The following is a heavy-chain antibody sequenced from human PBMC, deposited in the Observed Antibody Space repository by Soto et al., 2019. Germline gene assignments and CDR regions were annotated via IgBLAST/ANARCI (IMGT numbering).Heavy chain of an antibody. D-gene: IGHD5-12*01. CDR2: IYYSGST. J-gene: IGHJ3*02. Sequence: QVQLQESGPGLVKPSETLSLTCTVSGGSVSSGSYYWSWIRQPPGKGLEWIGYIYYSGSTNYNPSLQRRVTTSVDTSKNQFSLKLSSGTAADTAVYYCARDHASGWLRHKWGKGAFDIWGQGTMVTVSS. V-gene: IGHV4-61*01. CDR1: GGSVSSGSYY. CDR3: ARDHASGWLRHKWGKGAFDI.